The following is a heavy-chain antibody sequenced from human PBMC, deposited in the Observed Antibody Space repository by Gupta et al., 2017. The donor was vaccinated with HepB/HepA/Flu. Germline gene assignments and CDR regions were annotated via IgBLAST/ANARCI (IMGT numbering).Heavy chain of an antibody. Sequence: VQLLESGGGLVRPGGSLRLSCAASGFTFSSYSMTWVRQAPGKGLEWVSGISDNGGSTYYADSVRGRFTISRDNSKNIVYLQMNSLRAEDTAIYYCTKWAGFVDHWGQGTLVTVSS. D-gene: IGHD3-10*01. CDR3: TKWAGFVDH. V-gene: IGHV3-23*01. J-gene: IGHJ4*02. CDR1: GFTFSSYS. CDR2: ISDNGGST.